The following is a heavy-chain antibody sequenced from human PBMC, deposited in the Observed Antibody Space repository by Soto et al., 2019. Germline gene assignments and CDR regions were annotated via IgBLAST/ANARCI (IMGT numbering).Heavy chain of an antibody. V-gene: IGHV1-18*04. CDR3: ARDEIPLAVAIIPEY. D-gene: IGHD6-19*01. CDR1: GYTFHSYG. J-gene: IGHJ4*02. CDR2: ISPFNDNT. Sequence: ASVKVSCKASGYTFHSYGISWVRQAPGQGLEWMGWISPFNDNTNYAQKLQGRVTLTTDTSTSTAYMELRSLRSDDTAVYYCARDEIPLAVAIIPEYWGQGTPVTVYS.